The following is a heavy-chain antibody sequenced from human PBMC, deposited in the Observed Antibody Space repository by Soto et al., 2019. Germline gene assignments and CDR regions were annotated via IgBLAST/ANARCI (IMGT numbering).Heavy chain of an antibody. V-gene: IGHV2-5*01. J-gene: IGHJ4*02. D-gene: IGHD3-10*01. CDR1: GFSLSTSGEG. Sequence: QITLKESGPTLLKPTQPLTLTCTFSGFSLSTSGEGVGWIRQPPGKALEWLALIYCNYDKRYSPSLKSRLTITKDTSKNQVVLTLTNLHPVDTATYYCAHSRDPWFGEILPRRKPYKAFDYWGQGTLVTVSS. CDR3: AHSRDPWFGEILPRRKPYKAFDY. CDR2: IYCNYDK.